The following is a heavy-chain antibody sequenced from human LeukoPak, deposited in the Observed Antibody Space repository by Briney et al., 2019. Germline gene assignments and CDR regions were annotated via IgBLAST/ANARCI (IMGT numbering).Heavy chain of an antibody. Sequence: SETLSLACTVSGGSISSYYCSWIRQPAGKGLEWIGRIYTSGSTNYNPSLKSRVTISVDTSKNQFSLKLSSVTAADTAVYYCARSGHYYYYYYMDVWGKGTTVTVSS. V-gene: IGHV4-4*07. D-gene: IGHD1-26*01. CDR1: GGSISSYY. J-gene: IGHJ6*03. CDR3: ARSGHYYYYYYMDV. CDR2: IYTSGST.